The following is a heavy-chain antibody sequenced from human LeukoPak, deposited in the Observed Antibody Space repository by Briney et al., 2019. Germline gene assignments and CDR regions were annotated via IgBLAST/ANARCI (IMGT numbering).Heavy chain of an antibody. V-gene: IGHV4-61*02. CDR3: ARAYYDFWSGPDAFDI. D-gene: IGHD3-3*01. Sequence: PSETLSLTCTVSGGSISSGSYYWSWIRQPAGKGLEWIGRIYTSGSTNYNPSLKSRVTISVDTSKNQFSLKLSSVTAADTAVYYCARAYYDFWSGPDAFDIWGQGTMVTVSS. CDR1: GGSISSGSYY. J-gene: IGHJ3*02. CDR2: IYTSGST.